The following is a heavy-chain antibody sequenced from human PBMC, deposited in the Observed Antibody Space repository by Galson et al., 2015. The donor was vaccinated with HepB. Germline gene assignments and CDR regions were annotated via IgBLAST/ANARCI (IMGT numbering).Heavy chain of an antibody. Sequence: SLRLSCAASGFTFSSYSMNWVRQAPGKGLEWVSSISSSSSYIYYADSVKGRFTISRDNAKNSLYLQMNSLRAEDTAVYYCARDIVVVPAAIPSAVADVWGQGTTVTVSS. CDR3: ARDIVVVPAAIPSAVADV. CDR1: GFTFSSYS. V-gene: IGHV3-21*01. J-gene: IGHJ6*02. CDR2: ISSSSSYI. D-gene: IGHD2-2*01.